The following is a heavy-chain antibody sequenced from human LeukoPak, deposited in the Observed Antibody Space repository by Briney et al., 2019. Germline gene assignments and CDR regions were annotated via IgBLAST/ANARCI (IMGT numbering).Heavy chain of an antibody. Sequence: SETLSLTCTVSGGSINNYFWSWIRQSPGKGLEWIGYIYHSGSANYNPSLYSRVTISVDTSRNQVSLKLSSVTAADTTVYFCARSSAGPNRYFDYWGQGTLVTVSS. CDR1: GGSINNYF. D-gene: IGHD3-10*01. J-gene: IGHJ4*02. V-gene: IGHV4-59*01. CDR3: ARSSAGPNRYFDY. CDR2: IYHSGSA.